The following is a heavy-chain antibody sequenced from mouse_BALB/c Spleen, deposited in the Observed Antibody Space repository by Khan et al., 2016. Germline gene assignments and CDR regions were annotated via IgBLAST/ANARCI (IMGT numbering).Heavy chain of an antibody. J-gene: IGHJ3*01. CDR2: IWPGGST. D-gene: IGHD2-4*01. Sequence: QTQLRESGPGLVAPSQSLSITCTVSGFSLTNSGVHWIRQPPGKGLEWLGVIWPGGSTDYNSALMSRLSITKDNSQNQVFLKMISLQTDDTAMYYCARDDQDYDAWFASWGQGTLVIVSA. CDR1: GFSLTNSG. CDR3: ARDDQDYDAWFAS. V-gene: IGHV2-9*02.